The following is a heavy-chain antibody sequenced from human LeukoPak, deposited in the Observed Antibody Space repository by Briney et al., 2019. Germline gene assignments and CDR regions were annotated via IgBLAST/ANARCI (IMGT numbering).Heavy chain of an antibody. J-gene: IGHJ4*02. D-gene: IGHD3-10*01. V-gene: IGHV4-59*08. CDR3: ASFPMVRGVTIDY. CDR2: IYYSGGT. CDR1: GGSISSYY. Sequence: SETLSLTCTVSGGSISSYYWSWIRQPPGKGLEWIGYIYYSGGTNYNPSLKSRVTISVDTSKNQFSLKLSSVTAADTAVYYCASFPMVRGVTIDYWGQGTLVTVSS.